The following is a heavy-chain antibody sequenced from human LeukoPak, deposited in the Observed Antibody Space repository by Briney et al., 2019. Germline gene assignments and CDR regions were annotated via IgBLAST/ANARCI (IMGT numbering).Heavy chain of an antibody. Sequence: GGSLRLSCAASGFTFSSYAMSWVRQAPGKGLEWVSAITGNGGSTYYADSVKGRFTISRDNSKNTLYLQMSSLRAEDTAVYYCAKDASNYFWYFDLWGRGTLVTVSS. D-gene: IGHD1-1*01. J-gene: IGHJ2*01. V-gene: IGHV3-23*01. CDR2: ITGNGGST. CDR3: AKDASNYFWYFDL. CDR1: GFTFSSYA.